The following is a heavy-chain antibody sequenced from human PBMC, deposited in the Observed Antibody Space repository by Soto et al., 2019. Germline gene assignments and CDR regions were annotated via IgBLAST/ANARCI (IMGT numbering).Heavy chain of an antibody. J-gene: IGHJ4*02. CDR2: IYYSGST. CDR3: ARGDYAVEFDY. D-gene: IGHD4-17*01. V-gene: IGHV4-59*08. Sequence: SETLSLTCTVSGGSISSYYWSWIRQPPGKGLEWIGYIYYSGSTNYNPSLKSRVTISVDTSKNQFSLKLSSVTAADTAVYYCARGDYAVEFDYWGQGTLVTVSS. CDR1: GGSISSYY.